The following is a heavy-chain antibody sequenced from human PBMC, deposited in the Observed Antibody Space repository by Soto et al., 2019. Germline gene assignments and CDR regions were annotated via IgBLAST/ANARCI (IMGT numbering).Heavy chain of an antibody. CDR1: GGTFSSYA. CDR3: ARAEPAAGTIRYYYYYGMDV. CDR2: IIPIFGTA. Sequence: QVQLVQSGAEVKKPGSSVKVSCKASGGTFSSYAISWVRQAPGQGLEWMGGIIPIFGTANYAQKFQGRVTITADESTSPAYMELSSLRSEDTAVYYCARAEPAAGTIRYYYYYGMDVWGQGTTVTVSS. D-gene: IGHD6-13*01. J-gene: IGHJ6*02. V-gene: IGHV1-69*12.